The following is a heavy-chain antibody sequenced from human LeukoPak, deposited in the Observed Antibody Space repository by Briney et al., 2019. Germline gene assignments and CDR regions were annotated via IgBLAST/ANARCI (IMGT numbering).Heavy chain of an antibody. D-gene: IGHD6-19*01. Sequence: GGSLRLSSAASVFTFRSYSMNSVRQAPGRGLEWVSYISSSSSTIYYADSVKGRFTISRDNAKNSLYLQMNSLRAEDTAVYYCARSPWLEYYTHVWGKGTTVTVSS. V-gene: IGHV3-48*04. CDR3: ARSPWLEYYTHV. CDR1: VFTFRSYS. J-gene: IGHJ6*03. CDR2: ISSSSSTI.